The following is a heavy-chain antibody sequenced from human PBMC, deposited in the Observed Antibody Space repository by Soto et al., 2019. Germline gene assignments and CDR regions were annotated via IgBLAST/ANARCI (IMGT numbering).Heavy chain of an antibody. CDR3: ARHKCSGGSCPNWFDP. Sequence: GESLKISCKGSGYSFTSYWISWVRQMPGEGLEWMGRIDPSDSYTNYSPSFQGHVTISADKSISTAYLQWSSLKASDTAMYYCARHKCSGGSCPNWFDPWGQGTLVTVPS. J-gene: IGHJ5*02. CDR2: IDPSDSYT. V-gene: IGHV5-10-1*01. CDR1: GYSFTSYW. D-gene: IGHD2-15*01.